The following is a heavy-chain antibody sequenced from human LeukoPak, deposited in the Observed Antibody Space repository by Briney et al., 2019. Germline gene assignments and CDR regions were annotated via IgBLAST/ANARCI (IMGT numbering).Heavy chain of an antibody. CDR2: IHYSGTT. Sequence: PSETLSLTCTVSGGSISSSSYYWGWIRQPPGKGLEWIGTIHYSGTTYYNPSLKSRVTISVDTSKYQFSLKLNSVTAADTAEYYCARAGVYSSSQMNYYYYYYMDVWGKGTTVTVSS. D-gene: IGHD6-13*01. CDR1: GGSISSSSYY. V-gene: IGHV4-39*07. CDR3: ARAGVYSSSQMNYYYYYYMDV. J-gene: IGHJ6*03.